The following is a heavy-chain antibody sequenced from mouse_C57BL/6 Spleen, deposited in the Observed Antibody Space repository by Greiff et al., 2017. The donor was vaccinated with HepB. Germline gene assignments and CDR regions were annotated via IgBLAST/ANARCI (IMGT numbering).Heavy chain of an antibody. J-gene: IGHJ3*01. Sequence: VQLQQSGPVLVKPGASVKMSCKASGYTFTDYYMNWVKQSHGKSLEWIGVINPYNGGTSYNQKFKGKATLTVDKSSSTAYMELNSLTSEDSAVYYCARGRDYGSTFAYWGQGTLVTVSA. CDR3: ARGRDYGSTFAY. CDR2: INPYNGGT. D-gene: IGHD1-1*01. CDR1: GYTFTDYY. V-gene: IGHV1-19*01.